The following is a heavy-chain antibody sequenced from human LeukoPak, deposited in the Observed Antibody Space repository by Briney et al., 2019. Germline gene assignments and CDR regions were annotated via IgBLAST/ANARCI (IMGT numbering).Heavy chain of an antibody. V-gene: IGHV3-21*01. J-gene: IGHJ4*02. CDR2: ISSSSSYI. Sequence: GGSLRLSCAASGFIFSNSAMNWVRQAPGKGLEWVSSISSSSSYIYYADSVKGRFTISRDNAKNSLYLQMNSLRAEDTAVYYCARGPLGGGWYFVLWGQGTLVTVSS. CDR3: ARGPLGGGWYFVL. CDR1: GFIFSNSA. D-gene: IGHD6-19*01.